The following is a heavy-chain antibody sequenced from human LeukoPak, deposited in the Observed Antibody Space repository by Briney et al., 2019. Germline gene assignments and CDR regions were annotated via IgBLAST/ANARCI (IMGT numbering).Heavy chain of an antibody. V-gene: IGHV3-9*01. J-gene: IGHJ4*02. CDR3: AKSTIFGVAEKYYFDY. Sequence: GGSLRLSCAASGFIFDDYAMPWVRQTPGKGLEWVSGISWNSGNVKYADSVKGRFIISRDNAKNSLYLQMNSLRAGDTALYYCAKSTIFGVAEKYYFDYWGQGTLVTVSS. D-gene: IGHD3-3*01. CDR2: ISWNSGNV. CDR1: GFIFDDYA.